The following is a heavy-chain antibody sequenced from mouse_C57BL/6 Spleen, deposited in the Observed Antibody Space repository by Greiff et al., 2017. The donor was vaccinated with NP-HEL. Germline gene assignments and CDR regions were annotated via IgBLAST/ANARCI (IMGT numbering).Heavy chain of an antibody. J-gene: IGHJ3*01. D-gene: IGHD2-4*01. CDR3: ATFYDYDVPFAY. Sequence: VQLQQSGAELARPGASVKMSCKASGYTFTSYTMHWVKQRPGQGLEWIGYINPSSGYTKYNQKFKDKATLTADKSSSTAYMQLSSLTSEDSAVYYCATFYDYDVPFAYWGQGTLVTVSA. CDR1: GYTFTSYT. CDR2: INPSSGYT. V-gene: IGHV1-4*01.